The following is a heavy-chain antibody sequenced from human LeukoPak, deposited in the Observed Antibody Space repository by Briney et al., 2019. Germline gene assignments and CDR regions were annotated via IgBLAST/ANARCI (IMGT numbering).Heavy chain of an antibody. J-gene: IGHJ4*02. D-gene: IGHD2-15*01. V-gene: IGHV4-4*07. CDR1: AHSMATSY. CDR2: IFTTVRT. CDR3: ARADCSGGYCYFFDY. Sequence: SQTLSLTCTVSAHSMATSYWNWFGQSAGKGRGWLGRIFTTVRTTYNPSVKNRVTLSVDTSKNHFALRLSSVTAADSAVYYCARADCSGGYCYFFDYWGKGTLVTVSS.